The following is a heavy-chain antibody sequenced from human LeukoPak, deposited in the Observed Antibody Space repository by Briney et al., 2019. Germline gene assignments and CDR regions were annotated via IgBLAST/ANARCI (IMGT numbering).Heavy chain of an antibody. V-gene: IGHV3-21*01. J-gene: IGHJ4*02. CDR1: GFNFSIYN. Sequence: GGSLRLSCVASGFNFSIYNMSWVRQAPGKGLEWVSSISGVNKIYYADSVKGRFTISRDTAKNSLYLQMNSLRAEDTAVYYCARDLRLDKWGQGTLVTVSS. CDR2: ISGVNKI. CDR3: ARDLRLDK.